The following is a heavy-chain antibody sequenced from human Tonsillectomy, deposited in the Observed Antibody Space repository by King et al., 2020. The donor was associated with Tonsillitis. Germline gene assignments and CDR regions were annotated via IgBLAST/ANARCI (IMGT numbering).Heavy chain of an antibody. J-gene: IGHJ4*02. CDR3: AKAGGHIVVVPAKVGGYYFDY. Sequence: QLVQSGAEVKKPGSSVKVSCKASGGTFSSYAISWVRQAPGQGLEWMGGIIPIFGTANYAQKFQGRVTITADESTSTAYMELSSLRSEDTAVYYCAKAGGHIVVVPAKVGGYYFDYWGQGTLVTVSS. V-gene: IGHV1-69*01. CDR1: GGTFSSYA. CDR2: IIPIFGTA. D-gene: IGHD2-2*01.